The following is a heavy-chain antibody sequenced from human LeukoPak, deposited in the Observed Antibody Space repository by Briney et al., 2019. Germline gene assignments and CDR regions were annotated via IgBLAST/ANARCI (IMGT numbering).Heavy chain of an antibody. Sequence: ASVKVSCKASGYTFTSYYMHWVRQAPGQGLEWMGWLNPNSGNTGYAQKFQGRVTITRNTSINTAYMELSSLRSEDTAVYYCARAINSGSYSFDFDYWGQGTLVTVSS. D-gene: IGHD1-26*01. CDR2: LNPNSGNT. V-gene: IGHV1-8*03. J-gene: IGHJ4*02. CDR3: ARAINSGSYSFDFDY. CDR1: GYTFTSYY.